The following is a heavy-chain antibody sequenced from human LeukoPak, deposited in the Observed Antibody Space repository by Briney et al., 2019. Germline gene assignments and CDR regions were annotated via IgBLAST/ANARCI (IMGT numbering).Heavy chain of an antibody. CDR2: INPNRGGT. V-gene: IGHV1-2*02. D-gene: IGHD5-24*01. CDR1: GYSFTDYY. CDR3: ARGDGSSFY. J-gene: IGHJ4*02. Sequence: ASVKVSCKASGYSFTDYYIHWVRQAPGQGLEWMGWINPNRGGTNYAQKFQGRVTMTRDTSISTAYMELSRLRSDDTAVYYCARGDGSSFYWGQGTLVTVSS.